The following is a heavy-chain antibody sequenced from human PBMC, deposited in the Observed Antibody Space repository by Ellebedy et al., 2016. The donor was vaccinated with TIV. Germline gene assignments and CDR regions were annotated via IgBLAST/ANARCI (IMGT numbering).Heavy chain of an antibody. CDR3: AKDTTNWNYGY. D-gene: IGHD1-7*01. CDR1: GFTFSSYA. V-gene: IGHV3-23*01. J-gene: IGHJ4*02. Sequence: GESLKISCAASGFTFSSYAMSWVRQAPGKGLEWVSGIRGSGDNTYYADSVQGRFTISRDNSKNTLYLQMNSLRAEDTAVYYCAKDTTNWNYGYWGQGTLVTVSS. CDR2: IRGSGDNT.